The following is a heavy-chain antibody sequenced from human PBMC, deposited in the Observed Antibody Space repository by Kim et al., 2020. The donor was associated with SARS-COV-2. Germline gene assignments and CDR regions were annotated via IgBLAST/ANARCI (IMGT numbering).Heavy chain of an antibody. CDR3: ARDDGYSGYAGYYGMDV. V-gene: IGHV4-38-2*02. Sequence: SETLSLTCTVSGYSISSGYYWGWIRQPPGKGLEWIGSIYHSGSTYYNPSLKSRVTISVDTSKNQFSLKLSSVTAADTAVYYCARDDGYSGYAGYYGMDVWGQGTTVTVSS. CDR2: IYHSGST. J-gene: IGHJ6*02. D-gene: IGHD5-12*01. CDR1: GYSISSGYY.